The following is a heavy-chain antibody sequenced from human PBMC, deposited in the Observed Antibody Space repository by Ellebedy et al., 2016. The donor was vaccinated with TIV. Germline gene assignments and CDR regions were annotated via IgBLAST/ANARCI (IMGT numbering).Heavy chain of an antibody. CDR3: ARDGLRQWAVTEGSLYYQYGMDV. D-gene: IGHD6-19*01. J-gene: IGHJ6*02. CDR2: IYYSGST. CDR1: GGSISNGGYY. V-gene: IGHV4-39*07. Sequence: SETLSLTCIVSGGSISNGGYYWSWIRQPPGKGLEWIGSIYYSGSTYYNPSLKSRVTISVDTPNNQFSLRLSSVTAAETAVYYCARDGLRQWAVTEGSLYYQYGMDVWGQGTTVIVSS.